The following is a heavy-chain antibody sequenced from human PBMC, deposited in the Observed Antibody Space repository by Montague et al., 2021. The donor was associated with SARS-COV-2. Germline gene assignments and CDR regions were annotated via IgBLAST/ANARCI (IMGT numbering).Heavy chain of an antibody. CDR2: ITHSGIT. CDR3: ALTGCTTDHYSFDV. J-gene: IGHJ3*01. D-gene: IGHD2/OR15-2a*01. Sequence: SETLSLTCAVSGGSFNTYYRSWIRQTPGKGLEWIGEITHSGITNYSPSLKSRVTISEDTSKNQFSVRLTSVTAADAAVYYCALTGCTTDHYSFDVWGQGTTVTVSS. V-gene: IGHV4-34*01. CDR1: GGSFNTYY.